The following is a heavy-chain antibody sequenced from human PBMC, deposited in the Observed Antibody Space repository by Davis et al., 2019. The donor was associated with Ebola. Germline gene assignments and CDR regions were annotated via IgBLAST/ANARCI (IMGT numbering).Heavy chain of an antibody. V-gene: IGHV3-21*04. CDR2: ISGSSTYI. CDR1: GFTFSSYS. D-gene: IGHD3-3*01. CDR3: AKDRSRFLEWLLYYGMDV. Sequence: GGSLRLSCAASGFTFSSYSMNWVRQAPGKGPELVSSISGSSTYIYYADSVKGRFTISRDNSKNTLYLQMNSLRAEDTAVYYCAKDRSRFLEWLLYYGMDVWGQGTTVTVSS. J-gene: IGHJ6*02.